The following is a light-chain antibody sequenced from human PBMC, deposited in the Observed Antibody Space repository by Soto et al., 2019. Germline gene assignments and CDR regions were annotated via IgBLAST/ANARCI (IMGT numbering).Light chain of an antibody. CDR2: GAS. CDR3: QQFSSYPLT. CDR1: QSVFSS. Sequence: DIVMTQSPVTLSVSPGERATLSCRASQSVFSSLAWYQQKPGQAPRLLMYGASSRATGIPDRFSGSGSGTDFTLTISRLETEDFAVFYCQQFSSYPLTFGGGTKVDNK. J-gene: IGKJ4*01. V-gene: IGKV3-20*01.